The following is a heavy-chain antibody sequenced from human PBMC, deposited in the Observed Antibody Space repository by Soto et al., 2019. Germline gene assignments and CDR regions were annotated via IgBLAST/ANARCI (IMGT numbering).Heavy chain of an antibody. CDR1: GFTFSSYG. CDR2: ISYDGSNK. CDR3: AKTRDYGGH. J-gene: IGHJ4*02. Sequence: QVQLVESGGGVVQPGRSLRLSCAASGFTFSSYGMHWVRQAPGKGLEWVAVISYDGSNKYYADSVKGRFTISRDNSKNTLYLQMNSLRAEDTAVYYCAKTRDYGGHWGQGTLVTVSS. D-gene: IGHD4-17*01. V-gene: IGHV3-30*18.